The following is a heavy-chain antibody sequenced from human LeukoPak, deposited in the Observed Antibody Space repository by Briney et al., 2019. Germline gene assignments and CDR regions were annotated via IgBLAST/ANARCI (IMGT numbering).Heavy chain of an antibody. V-gene: IGHV4-31*03. Sequence: PSETLSLTCTVSGGSISSGGYYWSWIRQHPGKGLEWIGYIYYSGSTYYNPSLKSRVTISVDTSKNQFSLKLSSVTAADTAVYYCARCDSSDYGGDWFDPWGLGTLVTVSS. J-gene: IGHJ5*02. CDR3: ARCDSSDYGGDWFDP. D-gene: IGHD3-22*01. CDR2: IYYSGST. CDR1: GGSISSGGYY.